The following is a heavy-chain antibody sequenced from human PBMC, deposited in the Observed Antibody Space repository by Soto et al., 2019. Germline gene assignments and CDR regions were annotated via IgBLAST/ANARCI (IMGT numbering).Heavy chain of an antibody. CDR1: GGTFSSYA. CDR3: ARSVTYYYYYGMDV. CDR2: IIPIFGTA. J-gene: IGHJ6*02. Sequence: GASVKVSCKASGGTFSSYAISWVRQAPGQGLEWMGGIIPIFGTANYAQKFQGRVTITADESTSTAYMELSSLRSEDTAVYYCARSVTYYYYYGMDVWGQGTTVTVSS. V-gene: IGHV1-69*13.